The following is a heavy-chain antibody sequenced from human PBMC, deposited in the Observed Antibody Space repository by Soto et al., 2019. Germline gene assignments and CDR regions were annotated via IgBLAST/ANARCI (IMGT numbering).Heavy chain of an antibody. D-gene: IGHD6-6*01. CDR3: ARLGSGSSLVY. V-gene: IGHV4-4*07. J-gene: IGHJ4*02. CDR1: GDSMSGYY. CDR2: VYSSGVT. Sequence: QVQLQESGPGLVKPSETLTLICNVSGDSMSGYYGSWVRQPAGQGLEWIGRVYSSGVTNYNPSLASRVTISIDTSKNQFSLSLRSVPAADTAVYFCARLGSGSSLVYWGQGIPVTVSS.